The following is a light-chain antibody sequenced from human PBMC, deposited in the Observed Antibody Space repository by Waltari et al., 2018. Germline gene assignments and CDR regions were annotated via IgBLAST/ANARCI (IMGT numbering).Light chain of an antibody. Sequence: QSALTQPRSVSGSPGQSVTISCTGTSSDVGGYNSVSWYQQDPGKAPKLLIFDVSELPSGFSDRFSGSRSGNTASLAIEGLQPEDEGDYYCQSYDNSLRGSLLFGGGTKVTV. J-gene: IGLJ3*02. CDR3: QSYDNSLRGSLL. CDR2: DVS. V-gene: IGLV2-11*01. CDR1: SSDVGGYNS.